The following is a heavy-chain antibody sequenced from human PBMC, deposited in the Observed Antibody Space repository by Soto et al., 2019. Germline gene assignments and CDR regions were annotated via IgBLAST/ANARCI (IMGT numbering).Heavy chain of an antibody. CDR1: GFTFSAYG. CDR2: VSYDGITK. CDR3: AKDKFSDLIHYLDS. D-gene: IGHD2-21*01. Sequence: QEQLVESGGGVVQPGRSLRLSCAASGFTFSAYGMHWVRQAPGKGLEWVAVVSYDGITKLYADSVKGRFTISRDNSKSTLYLQMNSLRPEDTAVYYCAKDKFSDLIHYLDSWGQGTLVTVSS. J-gene: IGHJ4*02. V-gene: IGHV3-30*18.